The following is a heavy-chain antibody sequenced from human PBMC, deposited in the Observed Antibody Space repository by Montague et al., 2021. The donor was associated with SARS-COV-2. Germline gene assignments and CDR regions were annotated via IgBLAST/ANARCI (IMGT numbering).Heavy chain of an antibody. V-gene: IGHV3-53*01. CDR3: ARAPFDDPWCGYPYYFDY. Sequence: SLRLSCAASGFTVSINYMSWVRQAPGKGLEWVSVSYSGGSTYYADPVKGRFTISRDNSKNTQYLQMNSLRAEDTAVYYCARAPFDDPWCGYPYYFDYWGQGTLGTVSS. CDR2: SYSGGST. D-gene: IGHD3-3*01. CDR1: GFTVSINY. J-gene: IGHJ4*02.